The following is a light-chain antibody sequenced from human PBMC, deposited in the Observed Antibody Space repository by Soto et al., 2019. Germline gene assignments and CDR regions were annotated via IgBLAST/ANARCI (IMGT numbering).Light chain of an antibody. V-gene: IGLV2-14*01. CDR1: SSDVGGYNY. CDR2: EVS. CDR3: SSYTSSSTSPYV. J-gene: IGLJ1*01. Sequence: QSALTQPASVSGSPGQSITISCTGTSSDVGGYNYVSWYQHHPGKAPKLMIYEVSNRPSGVFNRFSGSKSGNTASLTISGLQAEDEADYYCSSYTSSSTSPYVFGTGTKLTVL.